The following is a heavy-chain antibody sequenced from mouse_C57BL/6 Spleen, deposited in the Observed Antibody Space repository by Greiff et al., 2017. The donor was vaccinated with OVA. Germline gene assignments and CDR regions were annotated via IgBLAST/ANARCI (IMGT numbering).Heavy chain of an antibody. D-gene: IGHD1-1*01. CDR1: GYTFTDYY. V-gene: IGHV1-76*01. Sequence: VQLQQSGAELVRPGASVKLSCKASGYTFTDYYINWVKQRPGQGLEWIARIYPGSGNTYYNEKFKGKATLTAEKSSSTAYMQLSSLTSEDSAVYFCARGVLRSAFDVWGTGTTVTVSS. CDR3: ARGVLRSAFDV. J-gene: IGHJ1*03. CDR2: IYPGSGNT.